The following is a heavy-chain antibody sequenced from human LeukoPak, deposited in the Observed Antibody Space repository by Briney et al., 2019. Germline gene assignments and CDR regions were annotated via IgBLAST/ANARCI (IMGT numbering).Heavy chain of an antibody. CDR3: AKDYRIGYSDHFDY. Sequence: GGSLRLSCEAPGFTFSSYRINGVPQAPGRGRGWVSFISSSSSYIYNADSVKGRFSISRDNSKNTLYLQMDSLRGEDTAIYYCAKDYRIGYSDHFDYWGQGALVTVSS. V-gene: IGHV3-21*04. J-gene: IGHJ4*02. D-gene: IGHD2-21*01. CDR1: GFTFSSYR. CDR2: ISSSSSYI.